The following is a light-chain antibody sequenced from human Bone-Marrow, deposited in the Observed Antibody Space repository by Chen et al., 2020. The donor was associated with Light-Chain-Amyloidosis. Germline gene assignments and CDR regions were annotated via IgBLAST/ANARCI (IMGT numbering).Light chain of an antibody. CDR1: QNIGDW. CDR3: QQYRSFTFT. V-gene: IGKV1-5*03. Sequence: DIRMTQSPSTLSASVGDRVTITCRASQNIGDWLAWFQQKPGKAPKLLISKGSNLESGVPSRFTGSGSGPEFTLTINSLQPDDFATYFCQQYRSFTFTFGQGTKL. CDR2: KGS. J-gene: IGKJ2*01.